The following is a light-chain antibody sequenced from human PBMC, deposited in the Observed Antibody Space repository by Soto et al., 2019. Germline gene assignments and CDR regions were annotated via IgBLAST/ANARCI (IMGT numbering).Light chain of an antibody. J-gene: IGLJ2*01. CDR1: SSNVGGYND. CDR3: CSYAGSLEV. Sequence: QSALTQPPSASGSPGQSVTISCTGTSSNVGGYNDVSWYQQHPGKAPKLMIYEVSKRPSGVPDCFSGSKSGNTASLTVSGLQDEDESDYYCCSYAGSLEVFGGGTKLTVL. CDR2: EVS. V-gene: IGLV2-8*01.